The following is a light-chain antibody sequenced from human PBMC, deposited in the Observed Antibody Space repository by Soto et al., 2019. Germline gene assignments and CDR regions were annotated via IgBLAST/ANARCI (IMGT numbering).Light chain of an antibody. CDR2: EVN. CDR1: SSDVGTYNR. J-gene: IGLJ1*01. CDR3: SSYTSSSTYV. V-gene: IGLV2-18*02. Sequence: QSALTQPPSVSGSPGQSVIISCTGTSSDVGTYNRVSWYQQPPGTAPKLMIFEVNNRPAGVPDRFSGSKSGNTASLTISGLQAEDEAVYYRSSYTSSSTYVFGTGTKVTVL.